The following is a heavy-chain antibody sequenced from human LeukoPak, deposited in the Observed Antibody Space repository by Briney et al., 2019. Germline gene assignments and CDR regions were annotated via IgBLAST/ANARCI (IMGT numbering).Heavy chain of an antibody. J-gene: IGHJ4*02. CDR3: ARGGWGTAIDY. Sequence: PGGSLRLSCAASGFTFSSYWMHWVRQAPGKGLVWVSYISGDGSSTTYADSVKGRFTISRDNAKNTLDLQMNSLRAEGTAVYYCARGGWGTAIDYWAQGTLVTVSS. CDR2: ISGDGSST. CDR1: GFTFSSYW. V-gene: IGHV3-74*01. D-gene: IGHD1-7*01.